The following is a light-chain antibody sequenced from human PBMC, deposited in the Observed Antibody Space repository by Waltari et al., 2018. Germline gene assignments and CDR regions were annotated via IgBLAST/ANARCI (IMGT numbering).Light chain of an antibody. CDR2: DVS. J-gene: IGLJ3*02. V-gene: IGLV2-11*01. CDR3: CSYAGSYTLV. Sequence: QSALTQPRPVSGSPGKPVTISRTGTSRDAGGSNYVSWYQQHPGKAPNLMIYDVSKRPSGVPDRFSGSKSGNTASLTISGLQAEDEADYYCCSYAGSYTLVFGGGTKLTVL. CDR1: SRDAGGSNY.